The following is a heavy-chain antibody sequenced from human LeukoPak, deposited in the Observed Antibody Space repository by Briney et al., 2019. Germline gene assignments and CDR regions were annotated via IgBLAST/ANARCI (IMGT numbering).Heavy chain of an antibody. V-gene: IGHV4-34*01. D-gene: IGHD2-21*02. CDR3: ARHRSSSWWLPTGVTAIFDY. CDR2: INHSGST. J-gene: IGHJ4*02. CDR1: GGSFSGYY. Sequence: SETLSLTCAVYGGSFSGYYWSWIRQPPGKGLEWIGEINHSGSTNYNPSLKSRVTISVDTSKNQFSLKLSSVTAADTAVYYCARHRSSSWWLPTGVTAIFDYWGQGTLVTVSS.